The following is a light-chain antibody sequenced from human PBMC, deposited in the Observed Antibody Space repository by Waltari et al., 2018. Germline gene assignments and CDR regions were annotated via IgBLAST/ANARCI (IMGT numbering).Light chain of an antibody. CDR2: GAA. CDR3: QQYNNWPPYT. J-gene: IGKJ1*01. Sequence: EVVLSQSPATLSVSPGGRATLSCRASQSVYSNLAWYQQKPGQPPRLLIFGAATRATGIPARFSASGSGTEFTLTISSLQSEDFAVYYCQQYNNWPPYTFGQGTKLDIK. CDR1: QSVYSN. V-gene: IGKV3-15*01.